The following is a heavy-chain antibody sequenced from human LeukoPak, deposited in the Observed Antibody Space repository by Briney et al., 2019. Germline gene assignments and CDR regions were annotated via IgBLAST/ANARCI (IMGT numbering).Heavy chain of an antibody. D-gene: IGHD4-11*01. V-gene: IGHV3-11*04. CDR1: RFTFSNAW. CDR3: ARLRSKYWFDP. Sequence: GGSLRLSCAASRFTFSNAWMSWVRQAPGKGLEWVSFITSSGNTMYYADSVKGRFTISRDNAKNSLYLQMNSLRADDTAVYYCARLRSKYWFDPWGQGTLVTVSS. CDR2: ITSSGNTM. J-gene: IGHJ5*02.